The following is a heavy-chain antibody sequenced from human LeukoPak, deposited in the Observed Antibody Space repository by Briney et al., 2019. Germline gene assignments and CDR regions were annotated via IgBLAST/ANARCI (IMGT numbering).Heavy chain of an antibody. D-gene: IGHD4-17*01. Sequence: SVKVSCTASGGTFSSYAISWVRQAPGQGLEWMGGIIPIFGTANYAQKFQGRVTITADESTSTAYMELSSLRSEDTAVYYCARERSHVTTVTIDWFDPWGQGTLVTVSS. V-gene: IGHV1-69*13. CDR1: GGTFSSYA. CDR2: IIPIFGTA. J-gene: IGHJ5*02. CDR3: ARERSHVTTVTIDWFDP.